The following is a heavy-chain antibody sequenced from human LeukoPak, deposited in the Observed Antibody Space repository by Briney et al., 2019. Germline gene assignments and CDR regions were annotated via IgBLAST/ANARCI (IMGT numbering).Heavy chain of an antibody. CDR2: INPSDGGT. V-gene: IGHV1-2*02. Sequence: GASVKVSCKASGYTFSGYFIHWVRQAPGQGLEWMGWINPSDGGTHYPQNFQGRVTMTRDASINTAYMEVTRVRSDDTAVYYCARRGLYYFDYWGQGTLVTVSS. J-gene: IGHJ4*02. D-gene: IGHD2-2*02. CDR1: GYTFSGYF. CDR3: ARRGLYYFDY.